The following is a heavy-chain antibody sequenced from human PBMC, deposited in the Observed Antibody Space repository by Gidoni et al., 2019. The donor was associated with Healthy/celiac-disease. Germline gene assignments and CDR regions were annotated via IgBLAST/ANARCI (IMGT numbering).Heavy chain of an antibody. CDR1: CFIVSSYA. Sequence: EVQLLESGGGWVQPGWSLRFSCAASCFIVSSYAMSWVRQAPGKGLEWCSAMSGSGVSTYSADSVKGRFTISRDNAKNTLYLQMNSLRAEDTAVYYCAKDYGSSWYYFDYWGQGTLVTVSS. D-gene: IGHD6-13*01. CDR3: AKDYGSSWYYFDY. CDR2: MSGSGVST. V-gene: IGHV3-23*01. J-gene: IGHJ4*02.